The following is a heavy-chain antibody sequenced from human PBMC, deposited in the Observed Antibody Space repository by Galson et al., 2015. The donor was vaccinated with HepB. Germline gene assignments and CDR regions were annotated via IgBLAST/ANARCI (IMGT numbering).Heavy chain of an antibody. CDR3: ARVGRDGYNPDY. V-gene: IGHV3-7*03. CDR1: GFTFSSYW. CDR2: IKQDGSEK. J-gene: IGHJ4*02. D-gene: IGHD5-24*01. Sequence: SLRLSCAASGFTFSSYWMSWVRQAPGKGQEWVANIKQDGSEKYYVDSVKGRFTISRDNAKNSLYLQMNSLRAEDTAVYYCARVGRDGYNPDYWGQGTLVTVSS.